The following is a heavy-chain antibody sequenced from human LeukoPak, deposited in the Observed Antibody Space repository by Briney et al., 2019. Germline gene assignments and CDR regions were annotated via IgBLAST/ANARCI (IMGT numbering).Heavy chain of an antibody. Sequence: GGSLRLSCAASGFTFSNAWMNWVRQAPGKGLEWVGRIKSKTDGGTADYAAPVKGRFTISRDDSKTTLYLQMNDLKTEDTVVYYCTTVMITFGGVIPNYWGQGTLVTVSS. D-gene: IGHD3-16*02. CDR2: IKSKTDGGTA. J-gene: IGHJ4*02. CDR1: GFTFSNAW. CDR3: TTVMITFGGVIPNY. V-gene: IGHV3-15*01.